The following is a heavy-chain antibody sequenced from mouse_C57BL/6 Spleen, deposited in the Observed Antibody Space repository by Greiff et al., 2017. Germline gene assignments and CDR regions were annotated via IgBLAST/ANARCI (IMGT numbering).Heavy chain of an antibody. CDR1: GFTFSSYA. CDR2: ISDGGSYT. J-gene: IGHJ2*01. Sequence: DVHLVESGGGLVKPGGSLKLSCAASGFTFSSYAMSWVRQTPEKRLEWVATISDGGSYTYYPDNVKGRFTISRDNAKNNLYLQMSHLKSEVTAMYYCARGYGSSPFDYWGQGTTLTVSS. V-gene: IGHV5-4*01. CDR3: ARGYGSSPFDY. D-gene: IGHD1-1*01.